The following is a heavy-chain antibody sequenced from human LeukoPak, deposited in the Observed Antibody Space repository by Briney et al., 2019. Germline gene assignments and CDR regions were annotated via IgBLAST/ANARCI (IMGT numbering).Heavy chain of an antibody. CDR1: GYSFTDYY. V-gene: IGHV1-2*02. CDR2: INPNNGDT. D-gene: IGHD1-26*01. CDR3: ARVNGEWEPLEY. J-gene: IGHJ4*02. Sequence: ASVKVSCKPSGYSFTDYYMHWVRQAPGQGLEWMGWINPNNGDTNSAQKFQGRVTMTRDTSITTVYMELSRLTSGDTAVYYCARVNGEWEPLEYWGQGTLVTVSS.